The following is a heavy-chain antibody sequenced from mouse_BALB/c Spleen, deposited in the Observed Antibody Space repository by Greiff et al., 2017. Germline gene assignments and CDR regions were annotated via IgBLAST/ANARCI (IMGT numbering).Heavy chain of an antibody. CDR3: ARSYDYDGAWFAY. CDR2: IDPYNGGT. V-gene: IGHV1S135*01. J-gene: IGHJ3*01. CDR1: GYAFTSYN. Sequence: QLKQSGPELVKPGASVKVSCKASGYAFTSYNMYWVKQSHGKSLEWIGYIDPYNGGTSYNQKFKGKATLTVDKSSSTAYMHLNSLTSEDSAVYYCARSYDYDGAWFAYWGQGTLVTVSA. D-gene: IGHD2-4*01.